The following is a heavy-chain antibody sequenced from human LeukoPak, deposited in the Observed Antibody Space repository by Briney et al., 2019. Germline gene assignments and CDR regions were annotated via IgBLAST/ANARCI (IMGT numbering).Heavy chain of an antibody. J-gene: IGHJ4*02. Sequence: PGRSLRLSCAASGFTFDDYAMHWVRQAPGKGLEGVSGSSWNSGSIGYADSVKGRFTISRDNAKNSLYLQMNSLRAEDTALYYCAKSCSRTSCPLDYWGQGTLVTISS. CDR1: GFTFDDYA. CDR2: SSWNSGSI. V-gene: IGHV3-9*01. D-gene: IGHD2-2*01. CDR3: AKSCSRTSCPLDY.